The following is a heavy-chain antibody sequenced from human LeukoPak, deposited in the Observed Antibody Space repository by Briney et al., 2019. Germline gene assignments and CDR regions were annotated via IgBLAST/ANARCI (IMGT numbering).Heavy chain of an antibody. Sequence: SETLSLTCTVSGGSISSYYWSWIRQPPGKGLEWIGYIYYSGSTNYNPSLKSRVTISVDTSKNQFSLKLSSVTAADTAVYYCATSRDGYNYRFDYWGQGTLVTVSS. D-gene: IGHD5-24*01. CDR3: ATSRDGYNYRFDY. J-gene: IGHJ4*02. V-gene: IGHV4-59*01. CDR2: IYYSGST. CDR1: GGSISSYY.